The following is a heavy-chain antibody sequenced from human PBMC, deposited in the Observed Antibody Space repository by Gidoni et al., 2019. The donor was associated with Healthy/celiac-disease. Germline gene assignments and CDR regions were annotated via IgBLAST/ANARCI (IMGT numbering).Heavy chain of an antibody. CDR1: GGSIRRSSYY. CDR2: IYYSGST. J-gene: IGHJ3*02. Sequence: QLQLQESGPGLVKPSETLSLTCTVSGGSIRRSSYYWGWIRQPPGKGLEWIGSIYYSGSTYYNPSLKSRVTISVDTSKNQFSLKLSSVTAADTAVYYCARRSDVVVPAALAFDIWGQGTMVTVSS. CDR3: ARRSDVVVPAALAFDI. D-gene: IGHD2-2*01. V-gene: IGHV4-39*01.